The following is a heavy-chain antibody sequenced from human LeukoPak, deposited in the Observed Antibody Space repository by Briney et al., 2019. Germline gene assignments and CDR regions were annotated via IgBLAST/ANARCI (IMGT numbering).Heavy chain of an antibody. Sequence: GGSLRLSCAASGFTFSSYSMNWVRQAPGKWLEWVSSISSRSSYIYYADSVKGRFTISRDNAKNSLYLQMNSLRAEDTAVYYCARDGDTSLFDYWGQGTLVTVSS. D-gene: IGHD5-18*01. CDR1: GFTFSSYS. CDR2: ISSRSSYI. V-gene: IGHV3-21*01. J-gene: IGHJ4*02. CDR3: ARDGDTSLFDY.